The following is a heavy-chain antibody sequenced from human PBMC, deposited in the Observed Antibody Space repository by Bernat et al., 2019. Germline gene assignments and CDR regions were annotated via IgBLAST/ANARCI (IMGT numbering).Heavy chain of an antibody. D-gene: IGHD6-19*01. CDR1: GFTFSSYA. Sequence: QVQLVESGGGVVQPGRSLRLSCAASGFTFSSYAMHWVRQAPGKGLEWVAVISYDGSNKYYADSVKGRFTISRVNSKNTLYLQMNSLRAEDTAVYYCARDRRYPGYSSGWYVDYWGQGTLVTVSS. CDR3: ARDRRYPGYSSGWYVDY. CDR2: ISYDGSNK. V-gene: IGHV3-30*01. J-gene: IGHJ4*02.